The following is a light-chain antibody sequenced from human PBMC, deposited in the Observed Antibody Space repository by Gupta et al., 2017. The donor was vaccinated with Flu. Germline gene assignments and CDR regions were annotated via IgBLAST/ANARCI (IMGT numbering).Light chain of an antibody. CDR1: QSVSSY. Sequence: ATLSLSPGERATLSCRASQSVSSYLAWYKQKPGQAPRLLIYDASNRDTGIPARFSGSGYGKDFTLTITSREQEDFAVYYCHQRTNWPLNTFGQGTRLEIK. CDR3: HQRTNWPLNT. V-gene: IGKV3-11*01. CDR2: DAS. J-gene: IGKJ5*01.